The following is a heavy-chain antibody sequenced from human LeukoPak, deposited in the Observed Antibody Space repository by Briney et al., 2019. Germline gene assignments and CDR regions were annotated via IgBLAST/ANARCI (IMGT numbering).Heavy chain of an antibody. V-gene: IGHV3-23*01. CDR1: GFSFSDFT. J-gene: IGHJ5*02. CDR3: GKEGGA. D-gene: IGHD3-16*01. CDR2: IGGRGTST. Sequence: GGTLRLSCAVSGFSFSDFTMTWVRQAPGKGPEWVSAIGGRGTSTYYADSLGGRFTISRDNSKDMLYLQMTTLKVEDTATYYCGKEGGAWGQGTKVTVSS.